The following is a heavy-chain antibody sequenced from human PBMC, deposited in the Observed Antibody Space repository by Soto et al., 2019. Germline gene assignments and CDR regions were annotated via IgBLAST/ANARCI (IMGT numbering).Heavy chain of an antibody. CDR1: GFSLRTTGVG. D-gene: IGHD3-16*01. CDR2: IYWNDDK. J-gene: IGHJ4*02. V-gene: IGHV2-5*01. Sequence: QITLKESGPTLVEPTQPLTLTCTYSGFSLRTTGVGVGWIRQPPGKALEWLGIIYWNDDKRYSPSLKNRFTLTSDISKSQVVLTMTNMERVDTATYYGAHTWGLPFDYWGQGTLVIVSS. CDR3: AHTWGLPFDY.